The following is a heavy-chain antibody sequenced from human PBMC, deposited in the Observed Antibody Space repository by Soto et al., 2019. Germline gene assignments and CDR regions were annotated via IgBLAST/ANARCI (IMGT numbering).Heavy chain of an antibody. V-gene: IGHV3-23*01. CDR3: AKGQDDYGDYEHFDY. CDR2: ISGSGGST. Sequence: LRLSCAASGFTFSSYAMSWVRQAPGKGLEWVSAISGSGGSTYYADSVKGRFTISRDNSKNTLYLQMNSLRAEDTAVYYCAKGQDDYGDYEHFDYWGQGTLVTVSS. D-gene: IGHD4-17*01. CDR1: GFTFSSYA. J-gene: IGHJ4*02.